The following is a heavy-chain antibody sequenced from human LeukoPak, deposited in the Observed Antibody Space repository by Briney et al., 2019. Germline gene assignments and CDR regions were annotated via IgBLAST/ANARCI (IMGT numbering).Heavy chain of an antibody. Sequence: GGSLRLSCAASGFTFSSYSMNWVRQAPGKGLEWVSSISSSSSYIYYADSVKGRFTISRDNAKNSLYLQMNSLRAEDTALYYCAKGHSSWPDYWGQGTLVTVSS. D-gene: IGHD6-13*01. J-gene: IGHJ4*02. CDR3: AKGHSSWPDY. CDR1: GFTFSSYS. V-gene: IGHV3-21*04. CDR2: ISSSSSYI.